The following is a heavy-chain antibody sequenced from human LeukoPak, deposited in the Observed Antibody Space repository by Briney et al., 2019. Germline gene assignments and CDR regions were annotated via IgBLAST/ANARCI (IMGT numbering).Heavy chain of an antibody. D-gene: IGHD5-24*01. J-gene: IGHJ6*03. CDR1: GYSFTSYW. CDR2: IYPGDSDT. CDR3: ARHLAGDGYNSVSYYYYYMDV. V-gene: IGHV5-51*01. Sequence: GESLKISCKGSGYSFTSYWIGWVRQMPGKGLEWMGIIYPGDSDTRYSPSLQGQVTISADKSISTAYLQWSSLKASDTAMYYCARHLAGDGYNSVSYYYYYMDVWGKGTTVTVSS.